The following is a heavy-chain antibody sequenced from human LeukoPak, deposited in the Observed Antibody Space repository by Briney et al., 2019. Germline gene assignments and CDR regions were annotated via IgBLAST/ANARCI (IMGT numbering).Heavy chain of an antibody. CDR3: ATGPTTVTTSYFDY. D-gene: IGHD4-17*01. Sequence: SETLSLTCTVSGGSISSYYWSWIRQPPGKGLEWIGYIYYSGSTNYNPSLKSRVTISVDTSKNQFSLKLSSVTAADTAVYYCATGPTTVTTSYFDYWGQGTLVTVSS. J-gene: IGHJ4*02. V-gene: IGHV4-59*01. CDR1: GGSISSYY. CDR2: IYYSGST.